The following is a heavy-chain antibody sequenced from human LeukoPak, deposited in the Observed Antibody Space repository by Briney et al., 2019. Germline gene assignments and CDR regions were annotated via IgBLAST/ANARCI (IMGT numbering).Heavy chain of an antibody. V-gene: IGHV4-39*07. CDR2: IYYSGST. Sequence: ASETLSLTCTVSGGSISSDSYFWGWIRQSPGKGLEWIGSIYYSGSTHYNPSLKSRVTISLDTSKSQFSLRLTSVIAADTAVYYCASYMVATDYFDYWGQGTLVTVSS. D-gene: IGHD5-12*01. CDR1: GGSISSDSYF. CDR3: ASYMVATDYFDY. J-gene: IGHJ4*02.